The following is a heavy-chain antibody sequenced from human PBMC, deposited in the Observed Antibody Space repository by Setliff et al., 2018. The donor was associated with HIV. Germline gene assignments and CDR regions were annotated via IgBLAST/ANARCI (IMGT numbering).Heavy chain of an antibody. CDR2: ISSSGSSI. D-gene: IGHD5-18*01. V-gene: IGHV3-48*03. CDR3: ARDQLWSKATFDI. Sequence: PGGSLRLSCAASGFTFSSYEMNWVRQAPGKGLEWVSYISSSGSSIYYADSVKGRFTISRDNAKNSLFLQMNSLRVEDTAVYYCARDQLWSKATFDIWSQGTMVTVSS. CDR1: GFTFSSYE. J-gene: IGHJ3*02.